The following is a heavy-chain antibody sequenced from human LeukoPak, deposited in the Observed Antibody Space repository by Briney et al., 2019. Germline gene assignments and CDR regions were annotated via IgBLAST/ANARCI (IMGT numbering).Heavy chain of an antibody. CDR3: ARTSRFYGDYGWYFDL. J-gene: IGHJ2*01. V-gene: IGHV3-7*01. CDR2: IYQDGSEK. D-gene: IGHD4-17*01. CDR1: GFTFSTYW. Sequence: GGSLRLSCVASGFTFSTYWMSWVRQAPGKGLEGVANIYQDGSEKYYVDSVKGRFTVSRDNAKNSLYLQMNSLRAEDTAVYYCARTSRFYGDYGWYFDLWGRGTLVTVSS.